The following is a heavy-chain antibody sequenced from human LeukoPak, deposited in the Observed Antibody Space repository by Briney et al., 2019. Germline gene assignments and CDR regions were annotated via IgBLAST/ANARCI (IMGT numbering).Heavy chain of an antibody. CDR3: ARLKTDPDY. V-gene: IGHV4-34*01. J-gene: IGHJ4*02. Sequence: PSETLSLTCAVYGGSFSGYYWSWIRQPPGKGLEWIGEINHSGSTNYNPSLKSRVTISVDTSKNQFSLKLSSVTAADTAVYYCARLKTDPDYWGQGTLVTVSS. CDR1: GGSFSGYY. CDR2: INHSGST.